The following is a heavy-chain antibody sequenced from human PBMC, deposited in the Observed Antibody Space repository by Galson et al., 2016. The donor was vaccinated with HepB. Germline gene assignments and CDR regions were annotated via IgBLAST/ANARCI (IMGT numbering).Heavy chain of an antibody. CDR1: GGSVNIDTYY. CDR2: IYYTGST. J-gene: IGHJ4*02. CDR3: ARYSHTANFDH. D-gene: IGHD5-18*01. V-gene: IGHV4-39*02. Sequence: SETLSLTCTVSGGSVNIDTYYWAWIRLPPGKGLEWIGTIYYTGSTYHNPSLNSRVSISLDTSKNYFSLTLRSVTAADTAVYYCARYSHTANFDHWGQGDLVAVSS.